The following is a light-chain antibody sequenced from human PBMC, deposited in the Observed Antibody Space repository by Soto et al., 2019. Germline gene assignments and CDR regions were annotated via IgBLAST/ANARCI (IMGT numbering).Light chain of an antibody. V-gene: IGKV1-5*03. Sequence: DIQMTQSPSTLPASVGDRVTITCRASQPISDWLAWYQQNPGKVPKILYYKASSLESGVPSTFGGSGSGAEFSLNISSLQLYDFATYYCKEYHLYWSFGQGTKVDIK. J-gene: IGKJ1*01. CDR3: KEYHLYWS. CDR1: QPISDW. CDR2: KAS.